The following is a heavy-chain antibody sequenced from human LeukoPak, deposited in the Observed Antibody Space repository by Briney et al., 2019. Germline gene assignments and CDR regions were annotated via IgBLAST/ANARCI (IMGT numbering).Heavy chain of an antibody. J-gene: IGHJ5*02. Sequence: SETLSLTCTVSGGSISSSSYYWGWIRQPPGKGLEWIGSIYYSGSTYYNPSLKSRVTISVDTSKNQFSLKLSSVTAADTAVYYCARNSYGHLNWFDPWGQGTLVTVSS. CDR3: ARNSYGHLNWFDP. CDR1: GGSISSSSYY. D-gene: IGHD5-18*01. V-gene: IGHV4-39*07. CDR2: IYYSGST.